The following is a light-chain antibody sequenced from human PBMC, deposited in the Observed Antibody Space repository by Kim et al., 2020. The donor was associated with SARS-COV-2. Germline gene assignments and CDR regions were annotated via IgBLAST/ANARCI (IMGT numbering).Light chain of an antibody. CDR1: SSNIGINN. CDR2: RND. J-gene: IGLJ2*01. Sequence: GQRGTISCSGSSSNIGINNVYWFQQLPGTAPKLLIYRNDQRPSGVPDRFSGSKSGTSASLVISGLRSEDEADYYCGAWDDSLSGRLFGGGTQLTVL. V-gene: IGLV1-47*01. CDR3: GAWDDSLSGRL.